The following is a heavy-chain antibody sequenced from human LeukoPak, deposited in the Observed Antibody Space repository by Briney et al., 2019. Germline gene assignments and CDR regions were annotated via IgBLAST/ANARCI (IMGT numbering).Heavy chain of an antibody. CDR2: IYPDDSDT. V-gene: IGHV5-51*01. D-gene: IGHD2-2*01. J-gene: IGHJ4*02. Sequence: GESLKISCKASGYIFNNYWIAWVRQMPGKGLEWMGVIYPDDSDTRYSPSFQGQVTISADKSISTAYLQWSSLKASDTAMYYCVRGPAAPRDYWGQGTLVTVSS. CDR1: GYIFNNYW. CDR3: VRGPAAPRDY.